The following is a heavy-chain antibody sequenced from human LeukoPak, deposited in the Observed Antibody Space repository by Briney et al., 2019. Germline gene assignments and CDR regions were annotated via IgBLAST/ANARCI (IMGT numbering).Heavy chain of an antibody. J-gene: IGHJ4*02. V-gene: IGHV3-20*04. CDR1: GFIFDDYG. CDR3: ARVFYGGNSHFDY. CDR2: IHWNGGRT. Sequence: PGGSLRLSCAASGFIFDDYGMTWVRQAPGKGLEWVSGIHWNGGRTDYADSVKGRFTISRDNAKNSLYLQMNSLGAEDTALYYCARVFYGGNSHFDYWGQGTLVTVSS. D-gene: IGHD4-23*01.